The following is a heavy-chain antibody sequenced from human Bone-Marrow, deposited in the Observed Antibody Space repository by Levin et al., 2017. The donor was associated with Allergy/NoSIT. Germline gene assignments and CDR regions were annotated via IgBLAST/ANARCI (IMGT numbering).Heavy chain of an antibody. CDR3: ARVRGRYCSGGTCSGFDY. V-gene: IGHV3-23*01. Sequence: LSLTCAASGFTFSSYAMSWVRQAPGKGLEWVLVISGSGLSADYADSVKGRFTISRDNSKNTLYLQLNSLRAEDTAVYYCARVRGRYCSGGTCSGFDYWGQGTLVTVSS. J-gene: IGHJ4*02. D-gene: IGHD2-15*01. CDR1: GFTFSSYA. CDR2: ISGSGLSA.